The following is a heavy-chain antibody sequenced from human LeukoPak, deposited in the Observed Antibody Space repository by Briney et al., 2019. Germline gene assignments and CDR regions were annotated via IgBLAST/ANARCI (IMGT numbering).Heavy chain of an antibody. J-gene: IGHJ4*02. CDR3: AAGDHSFDN. V-gene: IGHV4-4*07. D-gene: IGHD7-27*01. CDR2: YASGTT. Sequence: PSETLSLTCSVSGASLTIYYWNWLRQPAGKGLEWIGRYASGTTTHNPSLKSQFTMSVDTSKKQVSLKLTSVTAADTAVYYCAAGDHSFDNWGQGTLVTVTP. CDR1: GASLTIYY.